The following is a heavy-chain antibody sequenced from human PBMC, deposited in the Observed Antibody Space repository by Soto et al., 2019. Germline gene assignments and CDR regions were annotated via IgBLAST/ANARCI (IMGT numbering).Heavy chain of an antibody. V-gene: IGHV3-23*01. Sequence: EVQLLESGGSFIHPGGSLRLSCAASGFSFSSFAMNWVRQAPGKGLEWVSIISGSAESTFYADSVKGRFTISRDNSKSKLYLQINSLRAEDTAVYYCAKTRGAMIYAISVYGMDVWGQGTTVTVSS. D-gene: IGHD2-8*01. CDR2: ISGSAEST. CDR3: AKTRGAMIYAISVYGMDV. CDR1: GFSFSSFA. J-gene: IGHJ6*02.